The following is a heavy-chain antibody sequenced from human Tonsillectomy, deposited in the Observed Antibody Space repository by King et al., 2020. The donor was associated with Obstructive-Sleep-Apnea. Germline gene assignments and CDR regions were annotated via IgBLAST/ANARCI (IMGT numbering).Heavy chain of an antibody. Sequence: QLVQSGGGLVQPGGSLRLSCAASGFTLSTYDMHWVRQVTGKGLEWVSALVSAGYTYYPGSVKGRFTISRDNAKNSLYLQMNSLRAGDTAVYYCARGLGYCSSTSCYFDYWGQGTLVTVSS. CDR2: LVSAGYT. CDR3: ARGLGYCSSTSCYFDY. V-gene: IGHV3-13*01. J-gene: IGHJ4*02. CDR1: GFTLSTYD. D-gene: IGHD2-2*01.